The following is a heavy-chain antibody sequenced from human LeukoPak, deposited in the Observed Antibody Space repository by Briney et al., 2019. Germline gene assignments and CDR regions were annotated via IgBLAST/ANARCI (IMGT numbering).Heavy chain of an antibody. CDR3: ARRPDYDGPFDY. CDR2: INHSGST. CDR1: GGSFSGYY. V-gene: IGHV4-34*01. J-gene: IGHJ4*02. Sequence: ETSETLSLTCAVYGGSFSGYYWSWIRQPPGKGLEWIGEINHSGSTNYNPSLKSRVTISVDTSKNQFSLKLSSVTAADTAVYYCARRPDYDGPFDYWGQGTLVTVSS. D-gene: IGHD3-16*01.